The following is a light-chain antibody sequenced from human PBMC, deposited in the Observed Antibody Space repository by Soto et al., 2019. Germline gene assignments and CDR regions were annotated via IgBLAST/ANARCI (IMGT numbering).Light chain of an antibody. V-gene: IGLV2-14*03. CDR1: SSDVGGYNS. CDR3: SLYTSSMTKG. J-gene: IGLJ1*01. CDR2: DVG. Sequence: QSVLTQPASESGSPGQSITISCIGTSSDVGGYNSVSWYQHHPGKAPKLMLYDVGDRPSGVSYRFPGSKSGNTASLTISRLLAADEAGYFYSLYTSSMTKGFRSGTKVTVL.